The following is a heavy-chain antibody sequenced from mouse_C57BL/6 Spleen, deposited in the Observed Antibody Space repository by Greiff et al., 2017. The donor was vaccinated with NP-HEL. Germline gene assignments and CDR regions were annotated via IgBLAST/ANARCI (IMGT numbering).Heavy chain of an antibody. CDR1: GYAFSSSW. J-gene: IGHJ4*01. CDR3: AIGNQGAMDY. CDR2: IYPGDGDT. D-gene: IGHD2-1*01. V-gene: IGHV1-82*01. Sequence: QVQLQQSGPELVKPGASVKISCKASGYAFSSSWMNWVKQRPGKGLEWIGRIYPGDGDTNYNGKFKGKATLTADKSSSTAYMQLSSLTSDDSAVYLCAIGNQGAMDYWGQGTSVTVSS.